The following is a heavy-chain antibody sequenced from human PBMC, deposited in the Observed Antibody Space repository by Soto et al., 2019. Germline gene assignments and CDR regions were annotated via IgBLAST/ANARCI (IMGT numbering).Heavy chain of an antibody. Sequence: PSETLSLTCSVSGGSVSGTSFYWSWIRQPPGKRLEWIGYIYSSGTTNYNPSLKSRVSISVDTSKNQFSLRLSSVTAADTAVYYCARAPSSGYYHSFVAYWGQGSLVTVPS. D-gene: IGHD3-22*01. CDR1: GGSVSGTSFY. CDR2: IYSSGTT. CDR3: ARAPSSGYYHSFVAY. J-gene: IGHJ4*02. V-gene: IGHV4-61*01.